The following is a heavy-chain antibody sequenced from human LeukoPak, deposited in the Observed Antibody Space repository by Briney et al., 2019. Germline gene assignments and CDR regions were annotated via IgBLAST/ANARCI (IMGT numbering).Heavy chain of an antibody. J-gene: IGHJ4*02. V-gene: IGHV3-11*01. Sequence: GGSLRLSCAASGFTFSDNYMSWIRQAPGKGLEWVSYISSSGSTIYYADSVKGRFTISRDNAKNSLYLQMNSLRAEDTAVYYCARSIAADATTFGYWGQGTLVTVSS. CDR1: GFTFSDNY. CDR3: ARSIAADATTFGY. D-gene: IGHD6-25*01. CDR2: ISSSGSTI.